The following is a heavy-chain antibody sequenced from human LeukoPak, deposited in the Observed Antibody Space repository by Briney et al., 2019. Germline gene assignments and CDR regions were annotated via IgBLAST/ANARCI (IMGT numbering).Heavy chain of an antibody. CDR2: ISGTGGTT. CDR3: AKGSQWLLRGGAYFDY. D-gene: IGHD6-19*01. J-gene: IGHJ4*02. Sequence: PGGSLRLSCAASGFIFNSYAVSWVRQAPGKGLEWVSTISGTGGTTYYADSVKGRFTSSRDNPKNTLYLQMNSLRADDTAVYYCAKGSQWLLRGGAYFDYWGQGTLVTVSS. V-gene: IGHV3-23*01. CDR1: GFIFNSYA.